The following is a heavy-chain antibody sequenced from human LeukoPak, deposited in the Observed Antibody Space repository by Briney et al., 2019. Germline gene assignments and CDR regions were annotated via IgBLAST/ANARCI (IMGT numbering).Heavy chain of an antibody. CDR3: AKDGKEYYSDSSGFSDY. Sequence: PGRSLRLSCVASGFTFSSYCLHWVRQAPGKGLEWGAVISYEGSNEFYADSVKGRFTVSRDNSKKTLNLQMNSLRVEDTAVYYCAKDGKEYYSDSSGFSDYWGQGTLVTVSS. CDR2: ISYEGSNE. V-gene: IGHV3-30*18. CDR1: GFTFSSYC. D-gene: IGHD3-22*01. J-gene: IGHJ4*02.